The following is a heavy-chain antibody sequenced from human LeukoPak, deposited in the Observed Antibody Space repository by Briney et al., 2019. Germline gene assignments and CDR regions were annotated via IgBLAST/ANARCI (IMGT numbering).Heavy chain of an antibody. CDR1: GYSFTSYW. V-gene: IGHV5-51*01. D-gene: IGHD2-2*01. Sequence: GESLKISCKGSGYSFTSYWIGWVRQMPGKGLEWMGIIYPGDSDTRYNPSFQGQVTISADKSISTAYLQWSSLKASDTAMYYCARQYCSSTSCSRAEYFQHWGQGTLVTVSS. J-gene: IGHJ1*01. CDR2: IYPGDSDT. CDR3: ARQYCSSTSCSRAEYFQH.